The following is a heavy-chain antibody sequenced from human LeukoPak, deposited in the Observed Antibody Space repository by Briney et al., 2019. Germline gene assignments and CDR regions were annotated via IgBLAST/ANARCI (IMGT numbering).Heavy chain of an antibody. Sequence: ASVKVSCKAFGYTFTSNYMHWVRQAPGQGPEWMGVISPSGGSTTYAQKFQGRVTLTRGMSTSTDYLELSSLRSEDTAVYYCARDNSVRDEAWWFNPWGQGTLVTVSP. CDR3: ARDNSVRDEAWWFNP. V-gene: IGHV1-46*01. J-gene: IGHJ5*02. CDR2: ISPSGGST. D-gene: IGHD5-24*01. CDR1: GYTFTSNY.